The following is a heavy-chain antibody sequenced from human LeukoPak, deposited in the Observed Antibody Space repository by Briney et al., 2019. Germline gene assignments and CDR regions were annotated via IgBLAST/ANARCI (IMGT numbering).Heavy chain of an antibody. D-gene: IGHD3-10*01. CDR1: GFTFSNYW. Sequence: GSLRLSCAGSGFTFSNYWMYWVRQAPGEGLVCVSRINTDGSSTSYADSVTGRFTISRDDAKNTLYLQMNSLRTEDTAVYYCTISAPGKRYFDNWGQGALVTVSS. CDR2: INTDGSST. V-gene: IGHV3-74*03. CDR3: TISAPGKRYFDN. J-gene: IGHJ4*02.